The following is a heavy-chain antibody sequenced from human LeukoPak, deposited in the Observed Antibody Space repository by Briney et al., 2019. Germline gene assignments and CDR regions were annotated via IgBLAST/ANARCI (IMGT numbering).Heavy chain of an antibody. CDR3: TTGIGNYYYY. V-gene: IGHV3-74*01. J-gene: IGHJ4*02. Sequence: GGSLRLSCAASGSTFSRYWMHWVRRAPGKGLVWVSRVKSDGSDTIYADSVKGRFTISRDNAKNTLYLQMDSLRAEDTAVYYCTTGIGNYYYYWGQGTLVTVAS. CDR1: GSTFSRYW. D-gene: IGHD3-10*01. CDR2: VKSDGSDT.